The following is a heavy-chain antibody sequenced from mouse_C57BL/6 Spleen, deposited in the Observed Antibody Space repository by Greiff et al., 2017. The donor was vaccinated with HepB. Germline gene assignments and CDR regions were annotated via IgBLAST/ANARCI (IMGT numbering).Heavy chain of an antibody. Sequence: VQLQQSGAELVRPGASVTLSCKASGYTFTDYEMHWVKQTPVHGLEWIGAIDPETGGTAYNQKFKGKAILTADKSSSTAYMELLSLTSEDSAVYYSTRQGGYCAMDYWGQGTSVTVSS. CDR3: TRQGGYCAMDY. V-gene: IGHV1-15*01. D-gene: IGHD1-1*02. CDR1: GYTFTDYE. CDR2: IDPETGGT. J-gene: IGHJ4*01.